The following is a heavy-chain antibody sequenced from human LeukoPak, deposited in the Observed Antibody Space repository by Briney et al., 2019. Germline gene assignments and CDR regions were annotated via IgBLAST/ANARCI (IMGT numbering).Heavy chain of an antibody. D-gene: IGHD6-6*01. CDR1: GYTFSNYA. J-gene: IGHJ4*02. Sequence: ASVKVSCKASGYTFSNYAISWVRQAPGQGLEWMGWISAYNGNTNYAPKLQGRVTMTTDTSTSEAYMELRSLRSDDTAVYYCARAWGEDIAARPYYFDYWGQGSLVTVSS. CDR3: ARAWGEDIAARPYYFDY. V-gene: IGHV1-18*01. CDR2: ISAYNGNT.